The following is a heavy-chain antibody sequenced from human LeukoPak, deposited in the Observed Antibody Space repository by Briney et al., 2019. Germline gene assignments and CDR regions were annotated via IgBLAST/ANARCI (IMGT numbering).Heavy chain of an antibody. CDR3: AKDLRHIVPDY. CDR1: GFTFSSYA. Sequence: GGSLRLSCAASGFTFSSYAMSWVRQAPGKGLEWVSGIGGSGVSTYYADSVKGRFTISRDNSKNTLYLQMNSLRAEDTAVYYCAKDLRHIVPDYWGQGTLVTVSS. CDR2: IGGSGVST. D-gene: IGHD2-21*01. J-gene: IGHJ4*02. V-gene: IGHV3-23*01.